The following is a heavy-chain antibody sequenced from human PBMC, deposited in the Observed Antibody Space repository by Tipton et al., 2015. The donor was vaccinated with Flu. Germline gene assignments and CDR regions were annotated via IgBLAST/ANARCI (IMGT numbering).Heavy chain of an antibody. D-gene: IGHD3-16*01. J-gene: IGHJ3*02. V-gene: IGHV4-59*11. CDR1: GGSISSHY. CDR3: AREWGDAFDI. Sequence: TLSLTCTVSGGSISSHYWSWIRQPPGKGLEWIGYIYYSGSISYNPSLKGRVTISVDTSKSQFSLKLSSVTAADTAVYYCAREWGDAFDIWGQGTMVTVSS. CDR2: IYYSGSI.